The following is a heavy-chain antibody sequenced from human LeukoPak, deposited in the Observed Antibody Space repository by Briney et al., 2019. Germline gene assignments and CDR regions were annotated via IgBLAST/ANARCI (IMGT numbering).Heavy chain of an antibody. V-gene: IGHV3-33*01. Sequence: GRSLRLSCAASGFTFSSYGMHWVRQAPGKGLEWVAVIWYDGSNKYYADSVKGRFTISRDNSKNTLYLQMNSLRAEDTAVYCCARGSSIFDYWGQGTLVTVSS. CDR3: ARGSSIFDY. CDR1: GFTFSSYG. J-gene: IGHJ4*02. D-gene: IGHD2-15*01. CDR2: IWYDGSNK.